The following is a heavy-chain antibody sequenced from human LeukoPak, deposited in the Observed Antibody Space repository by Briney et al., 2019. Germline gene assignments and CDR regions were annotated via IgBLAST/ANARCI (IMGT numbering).Heavy chain of an antibody. CDR3: LQYDSGST. CDR1: GFAVSMYW. V-gene: IGHV3-74*01. Sequence: SGGSLRLSCAASGFAVSMYWMHWVRQAPGKGLVWVSRIDTDVSATDYADSVKGRFTISRDNAKNSLYLQMNSLRAEDTAVYYCLQYDSGSTWGQGTLVIVSS. CDR2: IDTDVSAT. D-gene: IGHD3-10*01. J-gene: IGHJ5*02.